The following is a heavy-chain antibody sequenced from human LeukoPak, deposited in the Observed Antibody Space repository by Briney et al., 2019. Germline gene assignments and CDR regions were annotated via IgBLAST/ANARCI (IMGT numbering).Heavy chain of an antibody. J-gene: IGHJ3*02. CDR2: MNPNSGNT. D-gene: IGHD1/OR15-1a*01. Sequence: GASVKVSCKASGYTFTSYYMHWVRQATGQGLEWMGWMNPNSGNTGYAQKFQGRVTMTRNTSISTAYMELSSLRSEDTAVYYCARINKLSDAFDIWGQGTMVTVSS. V-gene: IGHV1-8*02. CDR1: GYTFTSYY. CDR3: ARINKLSDAFDI.